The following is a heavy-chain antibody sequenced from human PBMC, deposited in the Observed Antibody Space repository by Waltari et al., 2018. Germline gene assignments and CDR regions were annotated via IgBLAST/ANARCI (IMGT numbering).Heavy chain of an antibody. J-gene: IGHJ5*02. D-gene: IGHD3-10*01. CDR1: GFTFSSYS. V-gene: IGHV3-21*01. Sequence: EVQLVESGGGLVKPGGSLRLSCAASGFTFSSYSMNWVRQAPGKGLEWVSSISSSSSYIYYADSVKGRFTISRDNAKNSLYLQMNSLRAEDTAVYYCASQERGAVMGNWFDPWGQGTLVTVSS. CDR3: ASQERGAVMGNWFDP. CDR2: ISSSSSYI.